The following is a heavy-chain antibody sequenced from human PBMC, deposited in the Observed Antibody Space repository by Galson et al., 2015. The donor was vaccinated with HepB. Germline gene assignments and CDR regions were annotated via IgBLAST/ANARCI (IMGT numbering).Heavy chain of an antibody. CDR1: GYTFTGYY. Sequence: SVKVSCKASGYTFTGYYMNWVRQAPGQGLEWMGWINPNSGGTHYAQKFQGRVTMTRDTSISTAYMELSRLRSDDTAIYYCAKDYTNYDGEYYYGMDVWGQGTTVTVSS. D-gene: IGHD4-11*01. CDR2: INPNSGGT. V-gene: IGHV1-2*02. CDR3: AKDYTNYDGEYYYGMDV. J-gene: IGHJ6*02.